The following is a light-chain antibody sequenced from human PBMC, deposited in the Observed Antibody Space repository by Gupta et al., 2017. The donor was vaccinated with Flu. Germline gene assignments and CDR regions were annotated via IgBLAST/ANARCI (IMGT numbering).Light chain of an antibody. Sequence: RVTISCSGSSSNIGSNYVYWYQQLPGTAPKPLIYRNNQRPSGVPDRFSGSKSGTSASLAISGLRSEDEADYDCAAWDDSLSGPVFGGGTKLTVL. CDR3: AAWDDSLSGPV. J-gene: IGLJ3*02. CDR2: RNN. V-gene: IGLV1-47*01. CDR1: SSNIGSNY.